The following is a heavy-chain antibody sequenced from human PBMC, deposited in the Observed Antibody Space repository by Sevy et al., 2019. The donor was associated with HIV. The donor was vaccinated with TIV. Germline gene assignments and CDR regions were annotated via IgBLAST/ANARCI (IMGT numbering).Heavy chain of an antibody. V-gene: IGHV4-4*07. J-gene: IGHJ4*02. CDR3: ARDREYYYDNSVVHSFDY. D-gene: IGHD3-22*01. Sequence: SETLSLTCTVSGGAIRSYYWSWIRQSAGKGLEWLGRIHLSGTTNYNPSVMSRATMSLDASRTQFSLRLSSVTAADTAVYCCARDREYYYDNSVVHSFDYWGQGILVTVSS. CDR2: IHLSGTT. CDR1: GGAIRSYY.